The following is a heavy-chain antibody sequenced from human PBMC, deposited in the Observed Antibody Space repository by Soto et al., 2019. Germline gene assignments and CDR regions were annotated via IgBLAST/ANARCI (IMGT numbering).Heavy chain of an antibody. D-gene: IGHD3-22*01. CDR2: IYYNGST. Sequence: QVQLQESGPGLVKPSQTLSLTCTVSGGSISSGGYYWSWIRQHPGKGLEWIGYIYYNGSTYDNPSHKSRLTISADSSNKQFSRRPRCVTASDAAVYHCAKSHEYYYDSGGPSSGGRDDYWGQGTLVTVSS. CDR3: AKSHEYYYDSGGPSSGGRDDY. J-gene: IGHJ4*02. CDR1: GGSISSGGYY. V-gene: IGHV4-31*03.